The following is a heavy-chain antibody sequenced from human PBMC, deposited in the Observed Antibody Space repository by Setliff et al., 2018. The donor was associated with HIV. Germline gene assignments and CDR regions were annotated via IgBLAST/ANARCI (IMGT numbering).Heavy chain of an antibody. CDR3: ARDLYTSGWPNWFDP. CDR1: GYTFTNFG. J-gene: IGHJ5*02. CDR2: VNTNNDKT. V-gene: IGHV1-18*01. Sequence: GASVKVSCKASGYTFTNFGTTRVRQVPGQGLEWMGWVNTNNDKTNYAQKFQGRVTMTTDRSTKTAYLDLGSLRPDDTAVYYCARDLYTSGWPNWFDPWGPGTLVTVSS. D-gene: IGHD6-19*01.